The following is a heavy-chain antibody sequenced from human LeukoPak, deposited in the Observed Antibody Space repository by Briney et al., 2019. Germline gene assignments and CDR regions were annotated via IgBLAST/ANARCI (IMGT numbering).Heavy chain of an antibody. V-gene: IGHV3-23*01. CDR3: AKDSSGWYGYYYYYGMDV. D-gene: IGHD6-19*01. Sequence: GGSLRLSCAASGFTFSSYAMSWVRQAPGKGLEWVSAISGSGGSTYYADSVKGRFTISRDNSKNTLYLQMNSLRAEDTAVYYCAKDSSGWYGYYYYYGMDVWGQGTTVTVPS. CDR1: GFTFSSYA. J-gene: IGHJ6*02. CDR2: ISGSGGST.